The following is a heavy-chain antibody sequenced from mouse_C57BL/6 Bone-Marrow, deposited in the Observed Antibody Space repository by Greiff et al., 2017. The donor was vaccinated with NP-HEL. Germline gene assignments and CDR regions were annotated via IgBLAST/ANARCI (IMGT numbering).Heavy chain of an antibody. D-gene: IGHD1-1*01. Sequence: EVMLVESGGGLVQPGGSLKLSCAASGFTFSDYGMAWVRQAPRKGPEWVAFISNLAYSIYYADTVTGRFTISRGNAKNTLYLEMSSLRSEDTAMYYCARVYGSSYGDAMDYWGQGPSVTVSS. CDR3: ARVYGSSYGDAMDY. CDR1: GFTFSDYG. J-gene: IGHJ4*01. CDR2: ISNLAYSI. V-gene: IGHV5-15*01.